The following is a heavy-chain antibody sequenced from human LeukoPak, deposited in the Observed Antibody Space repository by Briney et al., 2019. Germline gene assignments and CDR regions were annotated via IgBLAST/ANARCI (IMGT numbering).Heavy chain of an antibody. CDR2: IRYDGSNK. J-gene: IGHJ4*02. CDR1: GFTFSSYG. D-gene: IGHD3-3*01. CDR3: AKDSGILEWLSWGYFDY. Sequence: GGSLRLSCAASGFTFSSYGMHWVRQAPGKGLEWVAFIRYDGSNKYYADSVKGRFTISRDNSKNTLYLQMNSLRAEDTAVYYCAKDSGILEWLSWGYFDYWGQGTLATVSS. V-gene: IGHV3-30*02.